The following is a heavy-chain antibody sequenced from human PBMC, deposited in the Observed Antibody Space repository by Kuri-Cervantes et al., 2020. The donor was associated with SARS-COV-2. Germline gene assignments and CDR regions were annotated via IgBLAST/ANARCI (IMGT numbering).Heavy chain of an antibody. J-gene: IGHJ4*02. D-gene: IGHD6-13*01. CDR3: AKGIPGIAAAGDY. CDR1: GFTFSSYG. CDR2: IRYDGSNK. V-gene: IGHV3-30*02. Sequence: GGSLRLSCAASGFTFSSYGMHWVRQAPGKGLEWVAFIRYDGSNKYYADSVKGRFTISRDNSKNTLYLQMNSLRAEDTAVYYCAKGIPGIAAAGDYWGQGTLVTVSS.